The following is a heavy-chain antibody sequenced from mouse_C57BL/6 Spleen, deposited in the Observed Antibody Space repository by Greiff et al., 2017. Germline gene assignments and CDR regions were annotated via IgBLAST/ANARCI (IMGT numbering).Heavy chain of an antibody. CDR2: ISSGGSYT. J-gene: IGHJ2*01. CDR1: GFTFSSYG. CDR3: SRHVEGYYGSSYGLDY. V-gene: IGHV5-6*01. D-gene: IGHD1-1*01. Sequence: EVKLMESGGDLVKPGGSLKISCAASGFTFSSYGMSWVRQTPDKRLEWVATISSGGSYTYYPDSVKGRFTISRDNAKNTLYLQMSSLKSEDTAMYYCSRHVEGYYGSSYGLDYWGQGTTLTVSS.